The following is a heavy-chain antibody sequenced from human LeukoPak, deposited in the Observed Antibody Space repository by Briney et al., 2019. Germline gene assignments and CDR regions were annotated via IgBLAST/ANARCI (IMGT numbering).Heavy chain of an antibody. D-gene: IGHD2-8*01. Sequence: GGSLRLSCAGSGFTFSNYAMSWVRQAPGKGLEWVSSLSRSGATFYADSVKGRFTISRDVSTNTLYLQMDSLGAEDTALYYCEMILVGDTNGPLDIWGQGTMVTVSS. CDR1: GFTFSNYA. CDR2: LSRSGAT. CDR3: EMILVGDTNGPLDI. V-gene: IGHV3-23*01. J-gene: IGHJ3*02.